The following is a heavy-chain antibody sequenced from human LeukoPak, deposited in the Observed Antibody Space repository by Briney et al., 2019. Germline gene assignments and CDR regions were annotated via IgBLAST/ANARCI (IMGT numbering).Heavy chain of an antibody. CDR3: ARGLPGRNAFDV. CDR1: GGSISSFY. Sequence: PSETLSLTCTVSGGSISSFYWNWIRQPPGKGLEWVGYVFYSGHTNYNPSLGSRVTISEDTSKNQFSLNLNSLTAADTAVYYCARGLPGRNAFDVWGQGTVVTVSS. J-gene: IGHJ3*01. D-gene: IGHD3-16*01. V-gene: IGHV4-59*13. CDR2: VFYSGHT.